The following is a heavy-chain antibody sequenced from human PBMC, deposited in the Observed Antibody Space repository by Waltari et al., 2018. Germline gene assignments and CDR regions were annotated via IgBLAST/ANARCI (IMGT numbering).Heavy chain of an antibody. CDR2: SDPKNGNT. CDR3: ARGTESGDYDFQH. Sequence: QVQLVQSGADVKRPGASVMVSCKASGYTLTRYVIHWVRQATGQGLVWWGWSDPKNGNTAYAQKFQGRVTLTRDTSINTAYMDLSSLTSEETGMYFCARGTESGDYDFQHWGQGTLVTVSS. J-gene: IGHJ1*01. V-gene: IGHV1-8*01. CDR1: GYTLTRYV. D-gene: IGHD4-17*01.